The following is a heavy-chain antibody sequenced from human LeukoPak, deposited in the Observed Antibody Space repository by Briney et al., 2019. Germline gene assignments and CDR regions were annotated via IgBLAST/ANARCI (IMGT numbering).Heavy chain of an antibody. Sequence: SQTPSLTCTVSGGSISSGDYYWSWIRQPPGKGLEWIGYIYYSGSTYYNPSLKSRVTISVDTSKNQFSLKLSSVTAADTAVYYCARIYGEPYYFDYWGQGTLVTVSS. D-gene: IGHD4-17*01. CDR3: ARIYGEPYYFDY. V-gene: IGHV4-30-4*01. CDR2: IYYSGST. J-gene: IGHJ4*02. CDR1: GGSISSGDYY.